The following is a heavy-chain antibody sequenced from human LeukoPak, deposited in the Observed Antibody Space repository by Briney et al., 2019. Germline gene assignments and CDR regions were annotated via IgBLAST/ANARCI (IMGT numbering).Heavy chain of an antibody. CDR2: IKQDGTEK. Sequence: GGSLRLSCAVSGFTFSSYWMTWVRQAPGKGLEWVANIKQDGTEKNYVDSVKGRFTISRDNAKNSLHLQMNSLRAEDTAVYYCARDRPRGGSYFDYWGQGTLVTVSS. CDR3: ARDRPRGGSYFDY. J-gene: IGHJ4*02. D-gene: IGHD1-26*01. V-gene: IGHV3-7*03. CDR1: GFTFSSYW.